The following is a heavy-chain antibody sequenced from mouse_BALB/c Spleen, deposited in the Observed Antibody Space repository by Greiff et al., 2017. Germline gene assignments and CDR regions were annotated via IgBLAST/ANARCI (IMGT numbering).Heavy chain of an antibody. CDR3: ARGDYDAMDY. V-gene: IGHV2-2*02. Sequence: QVHVKQSGPGLVQPSQSLSITCTVSGFSLTSYGVHWVRQSPGKGLEWLGVIWSGGSTDYNAAFISRLSISKDNSKSQVFFKMNSLQANDTAIYYCARGDYDAMDYWGQGTSVTVSS. D-gene: IGHD3-3*01. CDR2: IWSGGST. J-gene: IGHJ4*01. CDR1: GFSLTSYG.